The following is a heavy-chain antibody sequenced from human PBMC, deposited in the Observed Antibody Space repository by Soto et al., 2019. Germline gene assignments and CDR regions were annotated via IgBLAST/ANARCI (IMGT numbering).Heavy chain of an antibody. D-gene: IGHD5-18*01. CDR2: IYYSGST. CDR3: ARPGRGYSYGPFDY. J-gene: IGHJ4*02. V-gene: IGHV4-39*01. Sequence: SCKRKPPGKGLEWIGSIYYSGSTYYNPSLKSRVTISVDTSKNQLSLKLSSVTAADTAVYYCARPGRGYSYGPFDYWGQGTLVTVSS.